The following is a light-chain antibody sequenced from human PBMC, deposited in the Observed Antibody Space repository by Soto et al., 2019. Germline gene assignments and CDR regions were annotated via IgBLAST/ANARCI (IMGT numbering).Light chain of an antibody. Sequence: QSVLTQPPSASGTPGQRVTISCSGSSSNIGSNYVYWYQQLPGTAPKLLIYRNIQRPSGGPARFSGAKSGTSASLAISGLRSEDEADYYCAAWDDSLSGYVFGTGTKLTVL. J-gene: IGLJ1*01. CDR1: SSNIGSNY. CDR3: AAWDDSLSGYV. CDR2: RNI. V-gene: IGLV1-47*01.